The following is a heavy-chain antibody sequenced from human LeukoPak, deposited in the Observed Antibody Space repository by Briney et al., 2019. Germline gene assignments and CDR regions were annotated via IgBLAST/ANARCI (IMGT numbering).Heavy chain of an antibody. Sequence: ASVKVSCKASGGTFSSCAISWVRQAPGQGLEWMGGIIPIFGTANYAQKFQGRVTITADKSTSTAYMELSSLRSEDTAVYYCARDPFSILTGYYPDWGQGTLVTVSS. J-gene: IGHJ4*02. V-gene: IGHV1-69*06. CDR3: ARDPFSILTGYYPD. CDR2: IIPIFGTA. CDR1: GGTFSSCA. D-gene: IGHD3-9*01.